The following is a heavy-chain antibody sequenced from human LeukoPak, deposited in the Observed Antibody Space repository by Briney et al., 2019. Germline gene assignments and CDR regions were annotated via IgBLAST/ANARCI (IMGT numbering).Heavy chain of an antibody. CDR3: AKGETGDGYFDL. Sequence: GGSLRLSCAASGFTFSSYWMHWVRQAPGKGLVWVSRINTDGSSTSYADSVKGRFTISRDNSKNTLYLQMNSLRAEDTAVYYCAKGETGDGYFDLWGRGTLVTVSS. CDR2: INTDGSST. CDR1: GFTFSSYW. V-gene: IGHV3-74*01. J-gene: IGHJ2*01. D-gene: IGHD7-27*01.